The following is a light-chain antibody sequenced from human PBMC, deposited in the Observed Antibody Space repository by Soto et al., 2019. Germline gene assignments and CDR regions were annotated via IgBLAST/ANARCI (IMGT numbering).Light chain of an antibody. V-gene: IGKV3-15*01. CDR3: QQYNDWPYT. CDR1: QRVSSS. CDR2: GVS. J-gene: IGKJ2*01. Sequence: VLTQSPVTLSLSPGERATLSCRASQRVSSSYLAWYQQKPGQAPRLLIHGVSTRANAIPARFSGSGYGREFTLTISSLQSEDFAVYYCQQYNDWPYTFGQGTKVDIK.